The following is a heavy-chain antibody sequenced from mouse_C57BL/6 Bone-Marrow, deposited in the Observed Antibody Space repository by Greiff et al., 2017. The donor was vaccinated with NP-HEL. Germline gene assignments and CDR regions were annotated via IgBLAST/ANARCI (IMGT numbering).Heavy chain of an antibody. V-gene: IGHV1-81*01. J-gene: IGHJ2*01. D-gene: IGHD1-1*01. CDR2: IYPRSGNT. CDR1: GYTFTSYG. Sequence: QVQLKQSGAELARPGASVKLSCKASGYTFTSYGISWVKQRTGQGLEWIGEIYPRSGNTYYNEKFKGKATLTADKSSSTAYMELRSLTSEDSAVYFCARGVPYYGSSYRDYWGQGTTLTVSS. CDR3: ARGVPYYGSSYRDY.